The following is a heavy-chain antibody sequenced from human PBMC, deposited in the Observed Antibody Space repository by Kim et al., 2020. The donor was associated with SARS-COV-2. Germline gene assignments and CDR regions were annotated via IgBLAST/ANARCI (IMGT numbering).Heavy chain of an antibody. CDR3: ARVVRWGSRYFDY. V-gene: IGHV3-7*03. D-gene: IGHD3-16*01. CDR2: IKQDGSEK. Sequence: GGSLRLSCAASGFTFSSYWMSWVRQAPGKGLEWVANIKQDGSEKYYVDSVKGRFTISRDNAKNSLYLQMNSLRAEDTAVYYCARVVRWGSRYFDYWGQGTLVTVSS. J-gene: IGHJ4*02. CDR1: GFTFSSYW.